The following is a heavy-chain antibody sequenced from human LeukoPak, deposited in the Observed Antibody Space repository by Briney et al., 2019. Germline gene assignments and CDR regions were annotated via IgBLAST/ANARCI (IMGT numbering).Heavy chain of an antibody. CDR2: INPNSGGT. Sequence: ASVKVSCKASGYTFTGYYMDWVRQAPGQGLEWMGWINPNSGGTNYAQKFQGRVTMTRDTSISTAYMELSRLRSDDTAVYYCARVPISIIAAAANNWFDPWGQGTLVTVSS. J-gene: IGHJ5*02. D-gene: IGHD6-13*01. CDR1: GYTFTGYY. CDR3: ARVPISIIAAAANNWFDP. V-gene: IGHV1-2*02.